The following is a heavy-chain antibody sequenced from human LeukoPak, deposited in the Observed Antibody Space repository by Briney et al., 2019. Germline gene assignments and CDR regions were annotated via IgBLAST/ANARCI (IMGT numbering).Heavy chain of an antibody. V-gene: IGHV3-23*01. J-gene: IGHJ4*02. D-gene: IGHD2-21*02. Sequence: GGTLRLFCAASGFTFNTYGMSWVRHSPGKGLEWVSAISGSATGYMTNYADSVNGRFTISRDNDQNRLYLQMSSLRGQDPAGYNRANHCWAFEFWGEETLVTVSS. CDR1: GFTFNTYG. CDR3: ANHCWAFEF. CDR2: ISGSATGYMT.